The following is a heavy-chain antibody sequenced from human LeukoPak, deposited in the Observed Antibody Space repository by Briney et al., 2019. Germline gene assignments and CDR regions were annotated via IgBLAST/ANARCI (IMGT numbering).Heavy chain of an antibody. Sequence: GGSLRLSCAASGFTFSSYAMHWVRQAPGKGLEWVAVISYDGSNKYYADSVKGRITISRDNSKDTLYLQMNSLRTEDTAVYYCARGMTTVTTIDYWGQGTLVTVSS. J-gene: IGHJ4*02. CDR3: ARGMTTVTTIDY. V-gene: IGHV3-30-3*01. D-gene: IGHD4-17*01. CDR1: GFTFSSYA. CDR2: ISYDGSNK.